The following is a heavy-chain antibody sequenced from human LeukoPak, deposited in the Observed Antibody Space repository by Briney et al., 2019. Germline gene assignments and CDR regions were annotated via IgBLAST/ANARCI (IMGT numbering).Heavy chain of an antibody. Sequence: PSETLSLTCSVSGGAISSSYYYWGWIRQPPGKGLECIGSIYHSGSTYYNPSLKRRVTISVDTSKNQFSLKLSSVTAADTAVYYCARDIPQLVFFDYWGQGTLVTVSS. V-gene: IGHV4-39*07. D-gene: IGHD6-13*01. CDR1: GGAISSSYYY. J-gene: IGHJ4*02. CDR2: IYHSGST. CDR3: ARDIPQLVFFDY.